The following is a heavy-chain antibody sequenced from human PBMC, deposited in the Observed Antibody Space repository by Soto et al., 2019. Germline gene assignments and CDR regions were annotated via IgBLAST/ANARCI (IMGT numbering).Heavy chain of an antibody. V-gene: IGHV6-1*01. CDR2: TYYRSRWYY. CDR1: GDSVSSNTAA. D-gene: IGHD2-8*01. Sequence: PSQTLSLTCAISGDSVSSNTAAWNWIRQSPSRGLEWLGRTYYRSRWYYDYALSMKSRITINPDTSKNQFSLHLNSVSPEDTAVYYFARVKINGPYDVFDVWGQGTL. J-gene: IGHJ3*01. CDR3: ARVKINGPYDVFDV.